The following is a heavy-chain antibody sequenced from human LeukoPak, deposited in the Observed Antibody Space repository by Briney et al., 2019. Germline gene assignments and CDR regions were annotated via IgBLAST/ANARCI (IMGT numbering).Heavy chain of an antibody. V-gene: IGHV4-39*07. J-gene: IGHJ6*03. CDR2: IYYSGST. Sequence: SETLSLTCTVSGGSISSSSYYWGWIRQPPGKGLEWIGSIYYSGSTYYNPSLKSRVTISVDTSKNQFSLKLSSVTAADTAVYYCARVYSSGYPYYYYMDVWGKGTTVTVSS. CDR1: GGSISSSSYY. D-gene: IGHD3-22*01. CDR3: ARVYSSGYPYYYYMDV.